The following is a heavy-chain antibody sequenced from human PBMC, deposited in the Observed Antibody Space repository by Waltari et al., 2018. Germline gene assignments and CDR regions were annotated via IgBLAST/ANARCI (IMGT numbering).Heavy chain of an antibody. CDR3: TRGETLPGVKYYFDY. J-gene: IGHJ4*02. Sequence: EVQLVESGGGLVQPGRSLRLPCIASGFTFGDYAMSWVRQAPGRGLELVGFIRSNAYGGTTEYAASVKGRFTISRDNSKSIVYLQMNSLKTEDTAVYYCTRGETLPGVKYYFDYWGQGTLVTVSS. V-gene: IGHV3-49*04. D-gene: IGHD2-2*01. CDR1: GFTFGDYA. CDR2: IRSNAYGGTT.